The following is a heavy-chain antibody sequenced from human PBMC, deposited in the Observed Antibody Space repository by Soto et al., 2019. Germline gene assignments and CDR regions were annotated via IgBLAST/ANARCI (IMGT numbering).Heavy chain of an antibody. CDR3: AKGSMGSGFY. CDR1: GLTFSTYA. Sequence: EVQLLESGGDLVQPGGSLRLSCAASGLTFSTYAMSWVRQAPGKGLEWVSGFSGSGPNTYYADSVKGRFTISRDNSKNTLYLQMNSLRAEDTAVYYCAKGSMGSGFYWGQGTLVTVSS. CDR2: FSGSGPNT. J-gene: IGHJ4*02. V-gene: IGHV3-23*01. D-gene: IGHD3-10*01.